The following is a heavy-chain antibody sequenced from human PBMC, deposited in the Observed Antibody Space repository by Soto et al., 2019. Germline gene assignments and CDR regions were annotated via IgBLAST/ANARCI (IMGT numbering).Heavy chain of an antibody. D-gene: IGHD2-21*02. V-gene: IGHV4-59*01. CDR2: IYYSGST. CDR3: ARSHGGNFDAFDI. J-gene: IGHJ3*02. Sequence: SETLSLTCTVSGGSISSYYWSWIRQPPGKGLEWIGYIYYSGSTNYNPSLKSRVTISVDTSKNQSSLKLSSVTAADTAVYYCARSHGGNFDAFDIWGQGTMVTVSS. CDR1: GGSISSYY.